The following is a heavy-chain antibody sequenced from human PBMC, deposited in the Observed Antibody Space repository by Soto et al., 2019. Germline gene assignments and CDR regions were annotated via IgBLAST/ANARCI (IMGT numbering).Heavy chain of an antibody. D-gene: IGHD6-6*01. CDR2: IYHSGST. Sequence: QVQLQESGPGLVKPSGTLSLTCAVSGGSISSSNWWSWVRQPPGKGLEWIGEIYHSGSTNYNPSLKMRVTISVDKSKNQFSLKLSSVTAADTAVYYCARAGARGAARRVFDYWGQGTLVTVSS. V-gene: IGHV4-4*02. J-gene: IGHJ4*02. CDR1: GGSISSSNW. CDR3: ARAGARGAARRVFDY.